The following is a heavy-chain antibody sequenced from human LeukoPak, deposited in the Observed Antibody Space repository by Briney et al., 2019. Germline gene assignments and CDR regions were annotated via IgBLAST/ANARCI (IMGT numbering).Heavy chain of an antibody. J-gene: IGHJ4*02. Sequence: PGGSLRLSCAASGFTFSSYEMNWVRQAPGKGLEWVSSITSSGSYIYYADSVKGRFTISRDNAKNSLYLQLNSLRAEDTAVYYCAKVTYGSGTYGAFDYWGQGTLVTVSS. V-gene: IGHV3-21*04. CDR3: AKVTYGSGTYGAFDY. CDR1: GFTFSSYE. D-gene: IGHD3-10*01. CDR2: ITSSGSYI.